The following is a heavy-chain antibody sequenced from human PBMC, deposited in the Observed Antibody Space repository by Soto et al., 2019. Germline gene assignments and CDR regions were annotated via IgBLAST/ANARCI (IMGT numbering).Heavy chain of an antibody. CDR3: ARTYYDFWSGYYRGDRGFWFDP. V-gene: IGHV4-39*01. Sequence: QLQLQESGPGLVKPSETLSLTCTVSGGSISSSSYYWGWIRQPPGKGLEWIGSIYYSGSTYYNPSLKSRVTISVDTSKNQFSLKLSSVTAADTAVYYCARTYYDFWSGYYRGDRGFWFDPWGQGTLVTVSS. J-gene: IGHJ5*02. D-gene: IGHD3-3*01. CDR2: IYYSGST. CDR1: GGSISSSSYY.